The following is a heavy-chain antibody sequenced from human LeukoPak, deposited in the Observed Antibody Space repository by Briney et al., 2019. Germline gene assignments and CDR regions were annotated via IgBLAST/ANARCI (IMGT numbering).Heavy chain of an antibody. J-gene: IGHJ5*02. CDR3: ARRNGYINDWPNWFAP. V-gene: IGHV4-39*01. Sequence: SETLSLTCTVSGDSISSSTYCWGWIRQPPGKGLEWIGTIYSSGSTYYNPPLMSRVTISVDTSKNQFSLKLSSVTAADTAVYYCARRNGYINDWPNWFAPWGQGTLVTVSS. CDR2: IYSSGST. D-gene: IGHD6-19*01. CDR1: GDSISSSTYC.